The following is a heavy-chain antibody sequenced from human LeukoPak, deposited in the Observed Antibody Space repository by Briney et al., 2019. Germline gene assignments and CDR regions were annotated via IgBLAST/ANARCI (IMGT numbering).Heavy chain of an antibody. CDR1: GDSISTYY. CDR3: ARRRWVTTGWYFDL. V-gene: IGHV4-59*08. Sequence: PSETLSLTCTIFGDSISTYYWSWIRQSPGKGLEWVGSIDNSGSTNHNPSLKSRVTISVDTSKDQFSLRVTSMTAADTAVYYCARRRWVTTGWYFDLWGRGTLVSVSS. D-gene: IGHD4-17*01. CDR2: IDNSGST. J-gene: IGHJ2*01.